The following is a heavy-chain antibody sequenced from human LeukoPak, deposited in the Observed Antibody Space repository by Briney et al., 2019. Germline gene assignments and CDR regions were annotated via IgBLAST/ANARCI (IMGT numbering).Heavy chain of an antibody. D-gene: IGHD5-18*01. CDR3: ANGYDTEAFDI. CDR1: GFTFDDYA. V-gene: IGHV3-43D*04. Sequence: QAGGSLRLSCAASGFTFDDYAMHWVRQAPGKGLEWVSLINWDGGSTYYADSVKGRFTISRDNSKNTLYLQMNSLRAEDTAVYYCANGYDTEAFDIWGQGTMVTVSS. CDR2: INWDGGST. J-gene: IGHJ3*02.